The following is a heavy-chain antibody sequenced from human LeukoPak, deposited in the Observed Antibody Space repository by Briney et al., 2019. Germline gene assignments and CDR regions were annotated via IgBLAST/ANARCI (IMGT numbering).Heavy chain of an antibody. CDR1: GYTFTSYG. Sequence: ASVKVSCKASGYTFTSYGISWVRQAPGQGLEWMGGIIPIFGTANYAQKFQGRVTITADESTSTAYMELSSLRSEDTAVYYCARETVDGYNQGTTIRVFYYWGQGTLVTVSS. D-gene: IGHD5-24*01. CDR3: ARETVDGYNQGTTIRVFYY. V-gene: IGHV1-69*13. J-gene: IGHJ4*02. CDR2: IIPIFGTA.